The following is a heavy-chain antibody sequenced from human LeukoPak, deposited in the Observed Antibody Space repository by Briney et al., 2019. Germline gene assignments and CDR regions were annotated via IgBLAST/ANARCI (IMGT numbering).Heavy chain of an antibody. CDR1: GGSNSSSSYY. J-gene: IGHJ4*02. CDR3: VVVWSGSSHN. V-gene: IGHV4-39*01. Sequence: SETLSPTCTVSGGSNSSSSYYSGWIRQPPGKGLEWIGSIYYSGSTYYNPSLKSRVTISVDTSKNQFSLKLSSVTAADTAVYYCVVVWSGSSHNWGQGTLVTVSS. CDR2: IYYSGST. D-gene: IGHD3-3*01.